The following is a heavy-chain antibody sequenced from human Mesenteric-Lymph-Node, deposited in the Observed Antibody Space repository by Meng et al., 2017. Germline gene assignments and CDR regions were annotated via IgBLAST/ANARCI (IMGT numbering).Heavy chain of an antibody. CDR3: ARSELMSGSDFDY. CDR1: GGSVSSGSYY. J-gene: IGHJ4*02. Sequence: QVKLQESGPGLVRPSETLSLTCTVSGGSVSSGSYYWSWIRQSPGKGLEWIGYIYYSGSTNYNPSLKSRVTISVDTSKNQFSLKLSSVTAADTAVYYCARSELMSGSDFDYWGQGTLVTVSS. D-gene: IGHD3-10*01. V-gene: IGHV4-61*01. CDR2: IYYSGST.